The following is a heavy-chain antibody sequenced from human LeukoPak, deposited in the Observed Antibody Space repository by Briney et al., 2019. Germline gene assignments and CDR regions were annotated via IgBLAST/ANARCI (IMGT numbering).Heavy chain of an antibody. CDR3: ARHPGIAVADYYFDY. V-gene: IGHV1-69*05. J-gene: IGHJ4*02. D-gene: IGHD6-19*01. Sequence: SVKVSCKASGGTFSSYAISWVRQAPGQGLEWMGRIIPIFGTANYAQKFQGRVTITTDESTSTAYMELSSLRSEDTAVYYCARHPGIAVADYYFDYWGQGTPVTVSS. CDR2: IIPIFGTA. CDR1: GGTFSSYA.